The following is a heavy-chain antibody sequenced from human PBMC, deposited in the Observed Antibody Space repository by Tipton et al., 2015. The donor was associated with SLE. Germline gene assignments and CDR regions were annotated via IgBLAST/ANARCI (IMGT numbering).Heavy chain of an antibody. CDR1: GFTFSSYS. Sequence: SLRLSCAASGFTFSSYSMNWVRQAPGKGLEWVSYISSSSSTIYYADSVKGRFTISRDNAENSLYLQMNSLRAEDTAVYYCARSGSGWYTGGYFDLWGRGTLVTVSS. CDR3: ARSGSGWYTGGYFDL. J-gene: IGHJ2*01. D-gene: IGHD6-19*01. CDR2: ISSSSSTI. V-gene: IGHV3-48*01.